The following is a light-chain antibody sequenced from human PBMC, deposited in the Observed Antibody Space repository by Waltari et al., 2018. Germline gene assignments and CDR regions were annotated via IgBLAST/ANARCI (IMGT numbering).Light chain of an antibody. V-gene: IGLV2-11*01. CDR3: CSYAGSYTSL. Sequence: QSALTQPRSVSGSPGPSVTISCTGTSSDVGGYNYGSWYQQHPGKAPKLMIYDVSKRPSGVPDRFSGSKSGNTASLTISGLQAEDEADYYCCSYAGSYTSLFGGGTKLTVL. CDR2: DVS. CDR1: SSDVGGYNY. J-gene: IGLJ2*01.